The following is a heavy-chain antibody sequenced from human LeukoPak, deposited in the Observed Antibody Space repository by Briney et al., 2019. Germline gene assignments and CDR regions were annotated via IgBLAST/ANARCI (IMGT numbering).Heavy chain of an antibody. V-gene: IGHV1-69*04. CDR1: GGTFSSYA. CDR2: IIPILGIA. J-gene: IGHJ5*02. D-gene: IGHD6-6*01. CDR3: ARHYSSPYNWFDP. Sequence: ASVKVSCKASGGTFSSYAIIWVRQAPGQGLEWMGRIIPILGIANYAQKFQGRVTITADKSTSTAYMELSSLRSEDTAVYYCARHYSSPYNWFDPWGQGTLVTVSS.